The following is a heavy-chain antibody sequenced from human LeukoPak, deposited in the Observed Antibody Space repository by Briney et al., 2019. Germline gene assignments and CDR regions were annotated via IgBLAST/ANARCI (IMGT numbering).Heavy chain of an antibody. V-gene: IGHV4-39*01. D-gene: IGHD2-2*02. CDR1: GGSISSSSYY. J-gene: IGHJ3*02. CDR2: IYYSGST. CDR3: ARPYCSSTSCYISAFDI. Sequence: SETLSLTCTVSGGSISSSSYYWGWIRQPPGKGLEWTGSIYYSGSTYYNPSLKSRATISVDTSKNQFSLKLSSVTAADTAVYYCARPYCSSTSCYISAFDIWGQGTMVTVSS.